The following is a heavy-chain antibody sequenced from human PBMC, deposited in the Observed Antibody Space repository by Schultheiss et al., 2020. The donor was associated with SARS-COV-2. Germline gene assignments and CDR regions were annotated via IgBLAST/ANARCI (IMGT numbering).Heavy chain of an antibody. CDR3: ARGPAPDYDPYYYYGMDV. J-gene: IGHJ6*02. D-gene: IGHD3-3*01. Sequence: ASVKVSCKASGYTFTSYGISWVRQAPGQGLEWMGWINPNSGGTNYAQKFRGRVTMTRDTSLTTAYMELSSLRFDDTAIYYCARGPAPDYDPYYYYGMDVWGQGTTVTVSS. CDR1: GYTFTSYG. CDR2: INPNSGGT. V-gene: IGHV1-2*02.